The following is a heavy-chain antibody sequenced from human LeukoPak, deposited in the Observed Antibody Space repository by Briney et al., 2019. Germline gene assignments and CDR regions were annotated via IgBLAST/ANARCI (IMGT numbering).Heavy chain of an antibody. V-gene: IGHV3-20*04. CDR3: AKFRYHSNDNNYLDFNY. CDR1: GFTFDDYG. D-gene: IGHD3-22*01. Sequence: PGGSLRLSCAASGFTFDDYGMSWVRQAPGKGLEWVSGINWNGGSTGYADSVKGRFTISRDNAKNSLYLQMNSLRAEDTAVYYCAKFRYHSNDNNYLDFNYWGQGTLVTVSS. J-gene: IGHJ4*02. CDR2: INWNGGST.